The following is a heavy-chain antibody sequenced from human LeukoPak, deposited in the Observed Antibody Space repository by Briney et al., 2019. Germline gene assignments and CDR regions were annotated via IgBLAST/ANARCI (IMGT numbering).Heavy chain of an antibody. V-gene: IGHV3-33*01. D-gene: IGHD5-18*01. Sequence: PWGSLRLSCAASGFTFSTYGMHWVRQAPGKGLEWVALIWYDGSNKYYAESVKVRFTISRDNSKNTLYLQMNSLRAEDTAVYYCARDRGYTYAHPLDYWGQGTLVTVSS. J-gene: IGHJ4*02. CDR2: IWYDGSNK. CDR1: GFTFSTYG. CDR3: ARDRGYTYAHPLDY.